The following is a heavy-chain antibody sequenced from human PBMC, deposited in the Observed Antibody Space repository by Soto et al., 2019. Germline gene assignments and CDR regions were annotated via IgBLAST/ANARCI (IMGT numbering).Heavy chain of an antibody. V-gene: IGHV1-8*01. CDR1: GYSFQTYD. D-gene: IGHD1-1*01. J-gene: IGHJ4*02. CDR3: ATHQYEQQPVN. Sequence: ASVEVSCKASGYSFQTYDIVWVRQATGQGLEWMGWVTPKSGGAMYAQKFQGRVTMTSDTSMSTAYMELSSLRSEDTAVYYCATHQYEQQPVNWGQGALVTVSS. CDR2: VTPKSGGA.